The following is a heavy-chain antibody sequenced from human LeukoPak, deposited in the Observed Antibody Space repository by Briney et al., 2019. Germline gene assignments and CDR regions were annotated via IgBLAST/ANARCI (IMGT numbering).Heavy chain of an antibody. CDR2: IWSDGSNK. CDR1: GFTFSSYE. J-gene: IGHJ4*02. CDR3: ASGSGSYYSPHFDY. D-gene: IGHD3-10*01. V-gene: IGHV3-33*08. Sequence: GGSLRLSCAASGFTFSSYEMNWVRQAPGKGLEWVAVIWSDGSNKYYADSVKGRFTISRDNSKNTLYLQMNSLRAEDTAVYYCASGSGSYYSPHFDYWGQGTLVTVSS.